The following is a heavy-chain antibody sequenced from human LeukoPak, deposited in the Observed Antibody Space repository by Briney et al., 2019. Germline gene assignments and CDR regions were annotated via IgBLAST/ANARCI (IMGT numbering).Heavy chain of an antibody. CDR2: INAGNGNT. Sequence: RASVKVSCKASGYTFTSYAMHWVRQAPGQRLEWMGWINAGNGNTKYSQKFQGRVTITRDTSASTAYMELSSLRSEDTAVYYCARDPLRYFGIVTLSYGMDVWGKGTTVTVSS. V-gene: IGHV1-3*01. CDR3: ARDPLRYFGIVTLSYGMDV. CDR1: GYTFTSYA. J-gene: IGHJ6*04. D-gene: IGHD3-9*01.